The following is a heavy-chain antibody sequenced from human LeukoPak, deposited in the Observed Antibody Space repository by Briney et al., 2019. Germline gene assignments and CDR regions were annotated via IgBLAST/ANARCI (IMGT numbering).Heavy chain of an antibody. V-gene: IGHV1-8*01. Sequence: ASVRVSCKASGYTFTTYDINWVRQATGQGLEWMGWMNPNSGDTAYAQKFQGRVTMAWDTSISTAYMDLSSLRSEDTAVYYCAGGAVTNYYSAMDVWGQGTTVTVSS. D-gene: IGHD6-19*01. CDR3: AGGAVTNYYSAMDV. CDR1: GYTFTTYD. J-gene: IGHJ6*02. CDR2: MNPNSGDT.